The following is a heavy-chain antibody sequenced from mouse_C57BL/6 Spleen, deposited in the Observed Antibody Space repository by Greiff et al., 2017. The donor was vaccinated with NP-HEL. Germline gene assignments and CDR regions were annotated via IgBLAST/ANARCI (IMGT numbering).Heavy chain of an antibody. Sequence: VQLQQSGPELVKPGASVKISCKASGYAFCSSWMNWVKQRPGKGLEWIGRIYPGDGDTNYNGKFKGKATLTADKSSSTAYMQRSSLEYEDSAVYFCARESAGTGFAYWGQGTLVTVAA. V-gene: IGHV1-82*01. CDR2: IYPGDGDT. CDR3: ARESAGTGFAY. J-gene: IGHJ3*01. CDR1: GYAFCSSW. D-gene: IGHD4-1*01.